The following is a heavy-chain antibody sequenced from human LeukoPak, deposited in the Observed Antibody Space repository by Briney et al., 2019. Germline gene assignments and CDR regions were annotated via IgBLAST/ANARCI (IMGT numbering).Heavy chain of an antibody. J-gene: IGHJ4*02. CDR2: TLYRSTWYN. CDR3: ARETTIIGGVLNPIDY. V-gene: IGHV6-1*01. CDR1: GDSVSSYRAA. Sequence: SQTLSLTCAISGDSVSSYRAAWNWVRQSPSRGLEWLGRTLYRSTWYNDYAVSVKGRISFNSDTSKNQVSLQLNSVTPEDTAVYHCARETTIIGGVLNPIDYWGQGTLVTVSS. D-gene: IGHD3-10*01.